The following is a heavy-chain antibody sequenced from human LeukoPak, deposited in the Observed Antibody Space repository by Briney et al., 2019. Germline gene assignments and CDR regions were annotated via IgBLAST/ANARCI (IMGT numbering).Heavy chain of an antibody. CDR2: ISSSGSTI. Sequence: GGSLRLSCAASGFTFSSYEMNWVRQAPGKGLEWVSYISSSGSTIYYADSVKGRFTISRDNAKNSLYLQMNSLRAEDTAVYYCARETTVTFDYWAREPWSPSPQ. CDR3: ARETTVTFDY. V-gene: IGHV3-48*03. J-gene: IGHJ4*02. CDR1: GFTFSSYE. D-gene: IGHD4-17*01.